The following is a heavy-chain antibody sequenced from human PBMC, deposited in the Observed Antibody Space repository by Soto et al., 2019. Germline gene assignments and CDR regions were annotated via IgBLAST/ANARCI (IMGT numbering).Heavy chain of an antibody. CDR3: ARLGDYGSGSY. J-gene: IGHJ4*02. CDR2: ISGSGTTT. CDR1: GFSFSSFS. Sequence: EVHLVESGGDLVQPGGSLRLSCAASGFSFSSFSMNWVRQAPGKGLEWVSYISGSGTTTYYADSVKGRFTISRDNAENSLYRQMNSLQAEDTAVYYCARLGDYGSGSYWGQGTLVTVSS. D-gene: IGHD3-10*01. V-gene: IGHV3-48*04.